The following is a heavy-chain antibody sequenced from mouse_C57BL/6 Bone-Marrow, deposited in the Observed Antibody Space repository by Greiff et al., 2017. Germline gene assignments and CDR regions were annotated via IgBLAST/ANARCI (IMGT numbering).Heavy chain of an antibody. V-gene: IGHV5-4*01. CDR1: GFTFSSYA. CDR3: TRDYYGSTIYGFDY. Sequence: EVKLMESGGGLVKPGGSLKLSCAASGFTFSSYAMSWVRQTPEKRLEWVATISDGGSYTYYPDNVKGRFTISIDTAKNNLYLQMSHLKSEDTALYYCTRDYYGSTIYGFDYWGQGTTLTVSS. D-gene: IGHD1-1*01. CDR2: ISDGGSYT. J-gene: IGHJ2*01.